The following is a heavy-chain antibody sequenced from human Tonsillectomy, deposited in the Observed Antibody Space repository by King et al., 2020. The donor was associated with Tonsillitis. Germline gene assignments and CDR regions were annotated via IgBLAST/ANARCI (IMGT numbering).Heavy chain of an antibody. V-gene: IGHV3-30*04. D-gene: IGHD2-21*01. Sequence: VQLVESGGGVVQPGRSLRLSCAASGFTFNNYAIHWVRQAPGQGLEWVAVISYDGTYKYYADSVKGRFIISSDNSKNTLYLQMTSLRAEDTAVYYCARGPRAHGVVIWAVDYWGQGTLVTVSS. J-gene: IGHJ4*02. CDR2: ISYDGTYK. CDR3: ARGPRAHGVVIWAVDY. CDR1: GFTFNNYA.